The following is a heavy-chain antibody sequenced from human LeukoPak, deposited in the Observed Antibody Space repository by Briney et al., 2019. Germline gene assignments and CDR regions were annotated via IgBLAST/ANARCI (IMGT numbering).Heavy chain of an antibody. J-gene: IGHJ4*02. CDR1: GFTFSSHW. D-gene: IGHD5-12*01. CDR2: IKEDGSAK. Sequence: PGGSLRLSCAASGFTFSSHWMSWVRQAPGKGLEWVANIKEDGSAKYYVDSVKGRFTISRDNAKNSLYLQMNNLSAEDTAVYYCVRDSPGYGAYDFDWGQGTLVTVSS. CDR3: VRDSPGYGAYDFD. V-gene: IGHV3-7*01.